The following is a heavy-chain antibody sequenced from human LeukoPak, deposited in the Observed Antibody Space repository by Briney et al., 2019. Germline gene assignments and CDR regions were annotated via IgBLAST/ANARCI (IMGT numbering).Heavy chain of an antibody. D-gene: IGHD3-9*01. CDR3: AKVSSYDILTGYSDYFDY. CDR1: GFTFSSYS. CDR2: ISSSSSTI. Sequence: GGSLRLSCAASGFTFSSYSMNWVRQAPGKGLEWVSYISSSSSTIYYADSVKGRFTISRDKAKNSLYLQMNGLRAEDTAVYYCAKVSSYDILTGYSDYFDYWGQGTLVTVSS. J-gene: IGHJ4*02. V-gene: IGHV3-48*01.